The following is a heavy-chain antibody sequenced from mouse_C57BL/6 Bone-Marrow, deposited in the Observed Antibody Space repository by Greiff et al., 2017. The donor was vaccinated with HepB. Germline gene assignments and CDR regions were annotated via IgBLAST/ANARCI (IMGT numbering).Heavy chain of an antibody. CDR1: GYTFTSYD. CDR3: ARIGYYYGISHWYFDV. CDR2: IYPRAGST. V-gene: IGHV1-85*01. Sequence: QVQLQQSGPELVKPGASVKLSCKASGYTFTSYDINWVKQRPGQGLEWIGWIYPRAGSTKYNEKFKGKATLSVDTSSSTAYMELHSLTSEDSAVYFCARIGYYYGISHWYFDVWGTGTTVTVSS. D-gene: IGHD1-1*01. J-gene: IGHJ1*03.